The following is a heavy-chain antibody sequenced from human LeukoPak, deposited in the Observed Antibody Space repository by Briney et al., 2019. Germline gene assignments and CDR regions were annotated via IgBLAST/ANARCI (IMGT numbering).Heavy chain of an antibody. Sequence: ESGPGLVKPSETLSLTCTVSGGSISSSSYYWGWIRQPPGKGLEWIGSIYYSGSTYYNPSLKSRVTISVDTSKNQFSLKLSSVTAADTAVYYCARDGSSSGWSQGGDYWGQGTLVTVSS. V-gene: IGHV4-39*07. CDR2: IYYSGST. CDR3: ARDGSSSGWSQGGDY. J-gene: IGHJ4*02. CDR1: GGSISSSSYY. D-gene: IGHD6-19*01.